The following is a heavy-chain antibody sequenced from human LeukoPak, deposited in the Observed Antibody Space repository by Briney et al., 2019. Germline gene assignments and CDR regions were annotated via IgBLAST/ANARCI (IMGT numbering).Heavy chain of an antibody. CDR3: ARDLRGYSGYDSRLDY. J-gene: IGHJ4*02. D-gene: IGHD5-12*01. V-gene: IGHV3-33*01. CDR1: GFTFRSYG. CDR2: IWYDGSNT. Sequence: GGSLRLSCAASGFTFRSYGMHWVPQAPGKGLEWVAGIWYDGSNTFYGDSVKGRFTISRDNSKNTLFLQMNSLRVEDTAVYYCARDLRGYSGYDSRLDYWGQGTLVTVSS.